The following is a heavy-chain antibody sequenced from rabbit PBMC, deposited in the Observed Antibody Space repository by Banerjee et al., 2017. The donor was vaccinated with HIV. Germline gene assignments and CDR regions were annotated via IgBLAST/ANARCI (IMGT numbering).Heavy chain of an antibody. Sequence: QSLEESGGDLVKPGASLTLTCTASGFSFSSNYYMCWVRQAPGKGLEWIGCIYTGSSGSTYYASWAKGRFTISKTSSTTVTLQMTSLTAADTATYFCARNYGGYMYLIGLWGPGTLVTVS. J-gene: IGHJ4*01. CDR2: IYTGSSGST. D-gene: IGHD2-1*01. CDR1: GFSFSSNYY. CDR3: ARNYGGYMYLIGL. V-gene: IGHV1S40*01.